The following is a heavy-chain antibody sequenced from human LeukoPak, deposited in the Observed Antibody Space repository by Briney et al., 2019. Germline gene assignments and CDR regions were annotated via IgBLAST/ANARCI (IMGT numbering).Heavy chain of an antibody. V-gene: IGHV1-2*02. CDR3: ARDGEDTAMLRYWFDP. J-gene: IGHJ5*02. Sequence: EASVKVSCKASGYTFTGYYMHWARQAPGQGLEWMGWINPNSGGTNYAQKFQGRVTMTRDTSISTAYMELSRLRSDDTAVYYCARDGEDTAMLRYWFDPWGQGTLVTVSS. D-gene: IGHD5-18*01. CDR2: INPNSGGT. CDR1: GYTFTGYY.